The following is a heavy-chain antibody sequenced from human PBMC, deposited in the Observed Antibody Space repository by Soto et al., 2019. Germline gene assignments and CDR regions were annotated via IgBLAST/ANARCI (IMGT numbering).Heavy chain of an antibody. CDR2: IMPVFRTP. CDR1: GGTFRTAA. CDR3: ARDNDRPQLGGNYYYILDV. D-gene: IGHD2-8*01. J-gene: IGHJ6*02. Sequence: QVQLEQSGAEVKKPGSSVKVSCKASGGTFRTAAVSWVRQAPGQGLEWMGGIMPVFRTPDYAQKFHGRVTITADESTSTAYMELSGLRSDDTDVYYCARDNDRPQLGGNYYYILDVWGQGTTITVSS. V-gene: IGHV1-69*12.